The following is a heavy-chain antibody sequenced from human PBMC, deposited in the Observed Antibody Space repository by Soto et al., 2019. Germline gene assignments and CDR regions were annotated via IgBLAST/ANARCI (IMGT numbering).Heavy chain of an antibody. CDR2: IDPSGSYT. Sequence: GESLKISCKGSGYSFTSYWTSWVRQMPGKGLEWMGRIDPSGSYTNYSPSFQGHVTITADKSISTAYLQWSSLKSSDTAMYYCARQQNWFDPWGQGTLVTVSS. V-gene: IGHV5-10-1*01. CDR1: GYSFTSYW. J-gene: IGHJ5*02. CDR3: ARQQNWFDP.